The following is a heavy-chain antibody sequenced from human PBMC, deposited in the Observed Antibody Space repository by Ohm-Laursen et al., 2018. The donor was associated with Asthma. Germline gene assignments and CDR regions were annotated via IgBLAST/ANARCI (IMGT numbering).Heavy chain of an antibody. CDR2: IFPHGRHT. D-gene: IGHD5-24*01. J-gene: IGHJ4*02. CDR3: ARGSLEGLQ. V-gene: IGHV3-74*01. Sequence: SLRLSCAASGFTFSDYFMHWVRRGPGEGLVWISHIFPHGRHTNYADSVKGRSTISRDDAQNTLYLQMNSLRADDTAVYYCARGSLEGLQWGQGTLVTVSS. CDR1: GFTFSDYF.